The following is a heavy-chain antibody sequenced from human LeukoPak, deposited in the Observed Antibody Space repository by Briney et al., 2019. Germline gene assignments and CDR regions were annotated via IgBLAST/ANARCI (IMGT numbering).Heavy chain of an antibody. V-gene: IGHV3-23*01. D-gene: IGHD2-2*02. CDR2: ISDNTNT. CDR1: GFTFSSYA. J-gene: IGHJ4*02. CDR3: AKDRYCSSTSCYTPPCY. Sequence: GGSLRLSCAASGFTFSSYAMSLVRQAPGKGLEWVSAISDNTNTYYAESLRGRFTISRDNSKNTLYLQMNSLRAEDTAVYYCAKDRYCSSTSCYTPPCYWGQGTLVTVSS.